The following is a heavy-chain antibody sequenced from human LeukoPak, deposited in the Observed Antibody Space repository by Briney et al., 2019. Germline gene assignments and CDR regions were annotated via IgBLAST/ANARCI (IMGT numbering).Heavy chain of an antibody. J-gene: IGHJ4*02. D-gene: IGHD3-10*01. CDR2: IYHSGGT. CDR3: ARVGTYYRSLDS. CDR1: GGSINDAS. Sequence: SETLSLTGTVSGGSINDASWNWIRKPPGQGLEWIGYIYHSGGTNYNPSLKSRVTISLDTSTNQFSLKLSSVTAADTAVYYCARVGTYYRSLDSWGQGTLVTVSS. V-gene: IGHV4-59*01.